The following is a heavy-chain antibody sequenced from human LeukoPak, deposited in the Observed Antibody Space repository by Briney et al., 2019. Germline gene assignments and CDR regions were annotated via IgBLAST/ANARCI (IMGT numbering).Heavy chain of an antibody. J-gene: IGHJ4*01. CDR2: IYNSGTT. D-gene: IGHD3-10*01. V-gene: IGHV4-39*01. CDR1: GDSISSTSYY. CDR3: ASRVYGLGSFNY. Sequence: SETLSLTCTVSGDSISSTSYYWDWIRQPPGKGLEWIGSIYNSGTTHYNPSLKSRVTISVDTSKNQFSLKVSSVTAADTAVYYCASRVYGLGSFNYWGQGTLVTVSS.